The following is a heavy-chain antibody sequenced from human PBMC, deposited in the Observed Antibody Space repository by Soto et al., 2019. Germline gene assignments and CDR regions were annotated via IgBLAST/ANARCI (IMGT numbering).Heavy chain of an antibody. V-gene: IGHV4-34*01. CDR1: GGSFSGYY. J-gene: IGHJ3*02. Sequence: SETLSLTCAVYGGSFSGYYWTWIRHTPGKGLEWIGEIHHSGRTNYNPSLKSRVSISADTSKTQFSLNLTSVTAADTAVYYCARGECSSNYCFTRWALDIWGQGTVVTVSS. CDR3: ARGECSSNYCFTRWALDI. D-gene: IGHD2-2*01. CDR2: IHHSGRT.